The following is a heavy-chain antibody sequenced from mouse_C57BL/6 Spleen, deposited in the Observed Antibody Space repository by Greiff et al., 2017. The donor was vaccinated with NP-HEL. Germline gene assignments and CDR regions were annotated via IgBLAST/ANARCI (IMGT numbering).Heavy chain of an antibody. Sequence: QVQLQQPGAELVRPGTSVKLSCKASGYTFTSYWMHWVKQRPGQGLEWIGVIDPSDSYTNYNQKFKGKATLTVDTSSSTAYMQLSSLTSEDSAVYYCARSFIDYYGSSHWFAYWGQGTLVTVSA. CDR2: IDPSDSYT. CDR3: ARSFIDYYGSSHWFAY. J-gene: IGHJ3*01. CDR1: GYTFTSYW. D-gene: IGHD1-1*01. V-gene: IGHV1-59*01.